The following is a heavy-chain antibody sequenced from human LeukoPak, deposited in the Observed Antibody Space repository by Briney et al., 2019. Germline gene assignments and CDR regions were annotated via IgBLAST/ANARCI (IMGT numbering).Heavy chain of an antibody. D-gene: IGHD4-23*01. CDR2: INPNSGGT. V-gene: IGHV1-2*06. CDR1: GYTFTGYY. J-gene: IGHJ5*02. Sequence: ASVKVSCKASGYTFTGYYTHWVRQAPGQGLEWMGRINPNSGGTNYAQKFQGRVTMTRDTSISTAYMELSRLRSDDTAAYYCARDPSYNDYGGNNWFDPWGQGTLVTVSS. CDR3: ARDPSYNDYGGNNWFDP.